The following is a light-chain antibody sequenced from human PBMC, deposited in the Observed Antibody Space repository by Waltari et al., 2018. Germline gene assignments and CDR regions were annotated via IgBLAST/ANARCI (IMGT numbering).Light chain of an antibody. CDR2: DAS. J-gene: IGKJ5*01. CDR3: QQYDNLPIT. Sequence: DIQMTQSPSSLSASVGDKVTITCQESQDITNYLNWYQQKPGKAPKLLIVDASNLATGVPSRFGGSGSGTDFTFTISDLQPEDFATYYCQQYDNLPITFGQGTRLEIK. CDR1: QDITNY. V-gene: IGKV1-33*01.